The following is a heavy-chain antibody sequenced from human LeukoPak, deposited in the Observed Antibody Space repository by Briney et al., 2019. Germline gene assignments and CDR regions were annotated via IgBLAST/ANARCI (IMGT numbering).Heavy chain of an antibody. CDR1: GGSISSGHYY. CDR3: AREYNSGSGNYYPDYYFDS. D-gene: IGHD3-10*01. J-gene: IGHJ4*02. Sequence: PSETLSLTCTVSGGSISSGHYYWTWIRQPAGKGLEWIGRIYSSGSTNYNPSLKSRVTMSVDTSKNQFSLKLSSVTAADTAVYFCAREYNSGSGNYYPDYYFDSWGQGTLVTVSS. V-gene: IGHV4-61*02. CDR2: IYSSGST.